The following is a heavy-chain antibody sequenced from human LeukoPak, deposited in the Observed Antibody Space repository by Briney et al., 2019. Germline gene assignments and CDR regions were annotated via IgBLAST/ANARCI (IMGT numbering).Heavy chain of an antibody. CDR3: ARHVIAAAGNDAFDI. J-gene: IGHJ3*02. Sequence: GGSLKISCKGSGYSFTSYWIGWVRQMPGKGLGWMGIIYPGDSDTRYSPSLQGQVTISADKSISTAYLQWSSLQASDTAMYYCARHVIAAAGNDAFDIWGQGTMVTVSS. CDR1: GYSFTSYW. CDR2: IYPGDSDT. V-gene: IGHV5-51*01. D-gene: IGHD6-13*01.